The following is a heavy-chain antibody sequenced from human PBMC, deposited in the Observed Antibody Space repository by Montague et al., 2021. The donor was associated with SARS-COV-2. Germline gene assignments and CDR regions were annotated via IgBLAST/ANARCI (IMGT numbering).Heavy chain of an antibody. CDR1: GGSFSDYY. Sequence: SETLSLTCAVYGGSFSDYYWSWIRQPPGKGLEWIGEVSHRGTSNYNPSLKSRVSISVDTPKNQFSLYLSSVTAADTAVYYCARGRQHFNMIVVVMTGGEYYFDYWGQGTLVTVSS. V-gene: IGHV4-34*01. D-gene: IGHD3-22*01. CDR3: ARGRQHFNMIVVVMTGGEYYFDY. CDR2: VSHRGTS. J-gene: IGHJ4*02.